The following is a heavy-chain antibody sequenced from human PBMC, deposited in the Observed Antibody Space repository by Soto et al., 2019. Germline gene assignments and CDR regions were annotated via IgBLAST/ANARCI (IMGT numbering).Heavy chain of an antibody. J-gene: IGHJ5*02. CDR1: GYTFTGYY. V-gene: IGHV1-2*04. D-gene: IGHD4-4*01. CDR3: ARAYSNWFYP. CDR2: INPNSGGT. Sequence: ASVKVSCKASGYTFTGYYMHWVGQAPGQGLEWMGWINPNSGGTNYAQKFQGWVTMTRDTSISTAYMELSRLRSDDTAVYYCARAYSNWFYPWGQGTLVTVSS.